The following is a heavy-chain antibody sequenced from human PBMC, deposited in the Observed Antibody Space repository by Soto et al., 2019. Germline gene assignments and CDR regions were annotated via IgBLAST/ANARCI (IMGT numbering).Heavy chain of an antibody. CDR3: ARGYCSGGSCYEHYYYYYYMDV. CDR1: GGSISSGGYY. J-gene: IGHJ6*03. CDR2: IYYSGST. V-gene: IGHV4-31*03. Sequence: QVQLQESGPGLVKPSQTLSLTCTVSGGSISSGGYYWSWIRQHPGKGLEWIGYIYYSGSTYYNPYLYRRVTISVDTSKNQFSLKLSSVTAADTAVYYCARGYCSGGSCYEHYYYYYYMDVWGKGTTVTVSS. D-gene: IGHD2-15*01.